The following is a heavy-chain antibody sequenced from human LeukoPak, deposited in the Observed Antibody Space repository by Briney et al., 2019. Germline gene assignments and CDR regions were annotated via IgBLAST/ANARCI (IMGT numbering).Heavy chain of an antibody. V-gene: IGHV3-30-3*01. D-gene: IGHD6-13*01. CDR3: ARGSWYIAFFFDY. CDR1: GFTFSSYA. Sequence: GGSLRLSCAASGFTFSSYAMHWVLQAPGKGLEWVAVISYDGSNKYYADSVKGRFTISRDNSKNTLYLQMNSLRAEDTAVYYCARGSWYIAFFFDYWGQGTLVTVSS. CDR2: ISYDGSNK. J-gene: IGHJ4*02.